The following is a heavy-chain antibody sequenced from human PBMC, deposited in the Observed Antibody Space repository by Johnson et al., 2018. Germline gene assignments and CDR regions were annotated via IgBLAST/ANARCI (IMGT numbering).Heavy chain of an antibody. CDR1: GFTFDHHA. D-gene: IGHD3-10*01. J-gene: IGHJ6*02. CDR3: AKDISPYYYGSGRPSMDV. CDR2: ISWNSDII. V-gene: IGHV3-9*01. Sequence: VQLVQSGGGWVQPGRSLRLSCAASGFTFDHHAMHWVRQAPGKGLEWVSGISWNSDIIAYADSVKGRFTISRDNAKSSLYLQMNSLRAEDTALYYCAKDISPYYYGSGRPSMDVWGQGTTVTVSS.